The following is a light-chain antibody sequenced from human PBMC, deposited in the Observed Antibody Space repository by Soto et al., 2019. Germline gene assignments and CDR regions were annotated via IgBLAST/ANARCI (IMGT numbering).Light chain of an antibody. Sequence: DLQMTQSPSSLSASVGDRVTITCRASESIANYLNWYQQKPGKAPNLLIYAASTLQTGGPSRFSGGGSGTDFTVTISSLQTEDFATYFCQQSYISPYTFGQGTKLDI. CDR2: AAS. CDR1: ESIANY. CDR3: QQSYISPYT. V-gene: IGKV1-39*01. J-gene: IGKJ2*01.